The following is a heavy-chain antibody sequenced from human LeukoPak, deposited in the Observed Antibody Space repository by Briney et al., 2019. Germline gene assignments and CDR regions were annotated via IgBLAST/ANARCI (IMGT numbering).Heavy chain of an antibody. J-gene: IGHJ4*02. Sequence: GGSLRLSCAASGFTFSSSGMTWVRQAPGKGLEWVSHIYSGGSTYYADSVKGRFTISRDNSKNTLYLQMNRLRAEDTAVYYCARAGPSSSWHQFDYWGQGTLVTVSS. CDR1: GFTFSSSG. D-gene: IGHD6-13*01. CDR2: IYSGGST. V-gene: IGHV3-66*01. CDR3: ARAGPSSSWHQFDY.